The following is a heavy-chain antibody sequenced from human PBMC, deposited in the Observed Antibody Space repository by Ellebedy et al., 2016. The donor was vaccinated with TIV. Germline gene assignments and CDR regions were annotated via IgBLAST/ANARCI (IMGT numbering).Heavy chain of an antibody. D-gene: IGHD6-6*01. Sequence: SGPTLVKPPQTLTLTCTFSGFSLDSTGVGVGWIRQPPGKALEWLAFIYWNNDDRYSPSLKSTVTITKDTSKNQVVLTMTNVDPVDTGTYFCAHSLWIAAPGSKNCRYFDQWGPGILVTVSS. CDR2: IYWNNDD. CDR1: GFSLDSTGVG. V-gene: IGHV2-5*01. J-gene: IGHJ4*02. CDR3: AHSLWIAAPGSKNCRYFDQ.